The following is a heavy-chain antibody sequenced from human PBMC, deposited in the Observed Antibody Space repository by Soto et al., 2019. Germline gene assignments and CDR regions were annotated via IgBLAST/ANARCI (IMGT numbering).Heavy chain of an antibody. D-gene: IGHD6-13*01. V-gene: IGHV1-3*01. CDR3: ARGQQLASEGCSDY. CDR1: GYTFTSYA. CDR2: INAGNGNT. Sequence: GASVKVSCKSSGYTFTSYAMHCVRQAPGQRLEWMGWINAGNGNTKYSQKFQGRVTITRDTSASTAYMELSSLRSEDTAVYYCARGQQLASEGCSDYWGQGTLVTVSS. J-gene: IGHJ4*02.